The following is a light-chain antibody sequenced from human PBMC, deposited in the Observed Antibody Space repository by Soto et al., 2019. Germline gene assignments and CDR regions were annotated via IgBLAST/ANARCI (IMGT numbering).Light chain of an antibody. CDR2: GNS. Sequence: QSVLTQPPSVSGAPGQRVTISCTGSSSNIGAGYDVHWYQQLPGTAPKLLIYGNSNQPSGVPDRFSGSKSGTSASLAITGLQAEDEADYYCQSYDSSLSEVFGTGTKLTVL. CDR3: QSYDSSLSEV. J-gene: IGLJ1*01. V-gene: IGLV1-40*01. CDR1: SSNIGAGYD.